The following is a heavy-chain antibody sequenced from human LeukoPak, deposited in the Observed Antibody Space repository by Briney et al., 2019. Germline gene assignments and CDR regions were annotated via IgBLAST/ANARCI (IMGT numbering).Heavy chain of an antibody. CDR2: VIPIFGTA. D-gene: IGHD3-22*01. Sequence: GASVKVSCKASGGTFSSYAISWVRQAPGQGLEWMGRVIPIFGTANYAQMFQGRVTITTDESTSTAYMELSSLRSEDTAVYYCARENGPGYYDSSGFAFDYWGQGTLVTVSS. V-gene: IGHV1-69*05. CDR3: ARENGPGYYDSSGFAFDY. J-gene: IGHJ4*02. CDR1: GGTFSSYA.